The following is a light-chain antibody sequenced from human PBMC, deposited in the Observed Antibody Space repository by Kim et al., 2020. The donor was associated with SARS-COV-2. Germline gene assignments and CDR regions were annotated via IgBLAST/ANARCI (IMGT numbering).Light chain of an antibody. CDR2: WAS. Sequence: RATLNCKSSQTVLYNSNNKIYLAWYQKKPGQAPKLLIYWASIRESGVSDRFSDSGSETDFTLTISSLQAEDVAVYYCQQYYSTPPSFGQGTKLEI. J-gene: IGKJ2*03. CDR3: QQYYSTPPS. CDR1: QTVLYNSNNKIY. V-gene: IGKV4-1*01.